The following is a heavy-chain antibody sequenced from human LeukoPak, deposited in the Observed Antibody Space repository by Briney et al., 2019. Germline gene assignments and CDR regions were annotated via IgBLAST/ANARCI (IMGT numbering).Heavy chain of an antibody. CDR2: INTNTGNP. D-gene: IGHD2-2*02. CDR3: ARDRAYCSSTSCYTFDP. Sequence: ASVKVSCKASGYTFASYAMNWVRQAPGQGLEWMGWINTNTGNPTYAQGFTGRFVFSLDTSVSTAYLQISSLKAEDTAVYYCARDRAYCSSTSCYTFDPWGQGTLVTVSS. J-gene: IGHJ5*02. CDR1: GYTFASYA. V-gene: IGHV7-4-1*02.